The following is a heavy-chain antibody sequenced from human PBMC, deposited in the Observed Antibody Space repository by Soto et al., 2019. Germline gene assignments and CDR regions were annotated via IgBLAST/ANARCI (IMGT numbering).Heavy chain of an antibody. D-gene: IGHD1-26*01. CDR1: GYTFTSYY. V-gene: IGHV1-46*01. CDR2: INPSGGST. Sequence: GASVKVSCKASGYTFTSYYMHWVRQAPGQGLEWMGIINPSGGSTSYAQKFQGRVTMTRDTSTSTVYMELSSLRSEDTAVYYCARLTPSIYRGSYNPGVLDAFDIWGQGTMVTVSS. J-gene: IGHJ3*02. CDR3: ARLTPSIYRGSYNPGVLDAFDI.